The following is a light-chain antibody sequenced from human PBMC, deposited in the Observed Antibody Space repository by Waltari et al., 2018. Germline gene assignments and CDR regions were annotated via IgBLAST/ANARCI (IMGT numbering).Light chain of an antibody. CDR1: QGVSRY. CDR2: DAS. CDR3: QHYVNLPVT. Sequence: EIVLTQPPGTLSLSSGARATLSCRASQGVSRYLAWYQQRPGQAPRLLIYDASTRATGIPARFSGSGSETDFTLTISSLEPEDFAVYYCQHYVNLPVTFGQGTKVEI. V-gene: IGKV3-11*01. J-gene: IGKJ1*01.